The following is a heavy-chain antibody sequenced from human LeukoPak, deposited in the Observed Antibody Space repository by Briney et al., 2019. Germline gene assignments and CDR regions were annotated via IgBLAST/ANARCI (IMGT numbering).Heavy chain of an antibody. CDR2: IHYTGNT. CDR1: GFSITTNNYY. D-gene: IGHD1/OR15-1a*01. Sequence: SETLSLTCTVSGFSITTNNYYWGWIRQTPGKGLEWIGTIHYTGNTYDNPSLKSRVSISIDTSTSQFSLKVTSLTAADTAVYYCARQGNTGFPDAFDLWGQGTMVTVFS. V-gene: IGHV4-39*01. J-gene: IGHJ3*01. CDR3: ARQGNTGFPDAFDL.